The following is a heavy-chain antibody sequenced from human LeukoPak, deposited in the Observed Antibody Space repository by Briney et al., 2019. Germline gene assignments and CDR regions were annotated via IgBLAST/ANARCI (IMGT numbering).Heavy chain of an antibody. Sequence: GGSLRLSCAASGFIFTNAWMSWVRQAPGKGLEWVGRIKSQTDDGTTDYAAPVKGRFTISRDDSKNTLYLQMNSLKTEDTAVYYCTTVALRVWELLRDFDYWGQGTLVTVSS. J-gene: IGHJ4*02. CDR3: TTVALRVWELLRDFDY. V-gene: IGHV3-15*01. D-gene: IGHD1-26*01. CDR1: GFIFTNAW. CDR2: IKSQTDDGTT.